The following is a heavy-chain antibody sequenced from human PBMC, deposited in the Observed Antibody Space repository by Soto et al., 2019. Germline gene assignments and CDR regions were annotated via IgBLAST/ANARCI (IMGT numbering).Heavy chain of an antibody. CDR2: IKQDGSEK. CDR3: ARLTYGDILLYYFDY. D-gene: IGHD4-17*01. J-gene: IGHJ4*02. CDR1: GFTFSSYW. V-gene: IGHV3-7*01. Sequence: GGSLRLSCAASGFTFSSYWMSWVRQAPGKGLEWVANIKQDGSEKYYVDSVKGRFTISRDNAKNSLYLQMNSLRAEDMAVYYCARLTYGDILLYYFDYWGQGTLVTVSS.